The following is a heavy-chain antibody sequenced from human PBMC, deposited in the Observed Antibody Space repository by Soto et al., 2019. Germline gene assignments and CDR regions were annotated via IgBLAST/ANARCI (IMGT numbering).Heavy chain of an antibody. Sequence: QVQLQESGPGLVKPSETLSLTCTVSGGSISSYYWSWIRQPPGKGLEWIGYIYYSGSTNYNPSLKSRVTISVDTSKNQFSLKLSSVTAADTDVYYCARHSSLPWGQGTLVTVSS. CDR1: GGSISSYY. J-gene: IGHJ5*02. V-gene: IGHV4-59*08. CDR2: IYYSGST. CDR3: ARHSSLP.